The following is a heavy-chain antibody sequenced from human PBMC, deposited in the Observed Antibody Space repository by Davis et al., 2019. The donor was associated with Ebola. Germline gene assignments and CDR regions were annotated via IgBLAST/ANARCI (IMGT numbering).Heavy chain of an antibody. D-gene: IGHD1-26*01. CDR2: LYTDGRT. V-gene: IGHV3-23*03. CDR3: AKDTSNVWFDV. Sequence: GESLKISCAASGFVFRNYVMSWVRQAPGKGLEWVSVLYTDGRTYHSDSVKGRFTISRDNAKNTVSLQMNDLRVEDTAIYYCAKDTSNVWFDVWGQGTMVTVSS. CDR1: GFVFRNYV. J-gene: IGHJ3*01.